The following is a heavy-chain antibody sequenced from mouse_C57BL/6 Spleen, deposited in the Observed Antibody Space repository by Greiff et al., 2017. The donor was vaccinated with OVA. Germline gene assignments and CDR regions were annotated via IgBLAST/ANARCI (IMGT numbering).Heavy chain of an antibody. D-gene: IGHD4-1*01. Sequence: QVHVKQPGAELVKPGASVKLSCKASGYTFTSYWMQWVKQRPGQGLEWIGEIDPSDSYTNYNQKFKGKATLTVDTSSSTAYMQLSSLTSEDSAVYYCARSLGQNFDYWGQGTTLTVSS. CDR1: GYTFTSYW. J-gene: IGHJ2*01. V-gene: IGHV1-50*01. CDR3: ARSLGQNFDY. CDR2: IDPSDSYT.